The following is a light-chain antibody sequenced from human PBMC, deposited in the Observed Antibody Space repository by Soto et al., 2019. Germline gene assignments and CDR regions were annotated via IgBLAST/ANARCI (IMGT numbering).Light chain of an antibody. CDR1: QSVSNY. Sequence: EIVLTQSPATLSLSPGERATLSCRASQSVSNYLAWYQQKPGQAPRLLIYDVSHRATDIPVRFSGSGSGTDFTLTISSLEPEDFAVYYCQQRSDWPLYTFGQGTKLEIK. CDR2: DVS. V-gene: IGKV3-11*01. CDR3: QQRSDWPLYT. J-gene: IGKJ2*01.